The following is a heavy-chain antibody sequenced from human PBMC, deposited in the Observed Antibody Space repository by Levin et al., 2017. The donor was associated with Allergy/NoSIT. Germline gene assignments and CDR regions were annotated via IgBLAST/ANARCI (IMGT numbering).Heavy chain of an antibody. V-gene: IGHV1-2*02. D-gene: IGHD2-2*01. J-gene: IGHJ5*02. Sequence: ASVKVSCKASGYTFTGYYMHWVRQAPGQGLEWMGWINPNSGGTNYAQKFQGRVTMTRDTSISTAYMELSRLRSDDTAVYYCARDVDIVVVPAYNWFDPWGQGTLVTVSS. CDR3: ARDVDIVVVPAYNWFDP. CDR1: GYTFTGYY. CDR2: INPNSGGT.